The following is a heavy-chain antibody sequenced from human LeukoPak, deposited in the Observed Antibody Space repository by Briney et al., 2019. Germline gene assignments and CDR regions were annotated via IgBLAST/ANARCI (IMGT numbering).Heavy chain of an antibody. Sequence: SETLSLTCTVSGGSISSGSYYWSWIRQPAGKGLEWIGRIYTSGSTNYNRSLKSRVTISVDTSKNQFSLKLSSVTAADTAVYYCARGRYYGSGSYYNLDWFDPWGQGTLVTVSS. D-gene: IGHD3-10*01. V-gene: IGHV4-61*02. CDR1: GGSISSGSYY. J-gene: IGHJ5*02. CDR2: IYTSGST. CDR3: ARGRYYGSGSYYNLDWFDP.